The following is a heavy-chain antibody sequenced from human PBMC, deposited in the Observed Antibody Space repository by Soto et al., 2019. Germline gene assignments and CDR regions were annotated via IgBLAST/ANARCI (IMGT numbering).Heavy chain of an antibody. V-gene: IGHV1-18*01. CDR3: AREGVAPYYYYGMDV. J-gene: IGHJ6*02. D-gene: IGHD5-12*01. Sequence: QVQLEQSGAEVKKPGASVKVSCKASGYTLTRSGFSWVRQAPGQGPEWMGWISSYNGDTNYAQTFQGRVTMTTDTSTSTAYMELRSLRSDDTAVYYCAREGVAPYYYYGMDVWGQGTPVTVSS. CDR2: ISSYNGDT. CDR1: GYTLTRSG.